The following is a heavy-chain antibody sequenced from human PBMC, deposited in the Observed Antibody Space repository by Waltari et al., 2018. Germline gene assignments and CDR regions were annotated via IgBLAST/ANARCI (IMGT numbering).Heavy chain of an antibody. CDR3: AREGDSSGYTHVDY. D-gene: IGHD3-22*01. J-gene: IGHJ4*02. Sequence: QVQLVQSGAEVKKPGSSVKVSCKASGGTFSSYTISWVRQAPGQGLEWMGMIIPILGIANYAQKFQGRVTMTADKSTSTAYMELSSLRSEDTAVYYCAREGDSSGYTHVDYWGQGTLVTVSS. CDR2: IIPILGIA. V-gene: IGHV1-69*08. CDR1: GGTFSSYT.